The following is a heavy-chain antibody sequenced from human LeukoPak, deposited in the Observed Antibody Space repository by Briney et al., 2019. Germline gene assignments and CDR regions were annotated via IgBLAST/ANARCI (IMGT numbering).Heavy chain of an antibody. D-gene: IGHD1-20*01. CDR2: ISSSGNII. CDR1: GFTFSDYY. J-gene: IGHJ4*02. V-gene: IGHV3-11*01. Sequence: GGSLRLSCAASGFTFSDYYMSWLRQAPGKGLEWVSYISSSGNIIYYADSVKGRFTISRDNAKNSLYLQMNSLRAEDTAVYYCARRRYNWNAIDYWGQGTLVTVSS. CDR3: ARRRYNWNAIDY.